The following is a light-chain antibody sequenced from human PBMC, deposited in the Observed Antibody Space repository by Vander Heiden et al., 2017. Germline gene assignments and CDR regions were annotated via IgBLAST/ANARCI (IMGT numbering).Light chain of an antibody. V-gene: IGKV2-28*01. CDR3: MQALQTPRT. Sequence: DSVMTQSPLYLPVTPGEPACIYCRYSQSLLHSNGYNYLDWYLQKPGQSPQLLIYLGSNRAAGVPDRFSGSGSGTDFTLKISRVEAEDVVVYYCMQALQTPRTFGQGTKVEIK. J-gene: IGKJ1*01. CDR1: QSLLHSNGYNY. CDR2: LGS.